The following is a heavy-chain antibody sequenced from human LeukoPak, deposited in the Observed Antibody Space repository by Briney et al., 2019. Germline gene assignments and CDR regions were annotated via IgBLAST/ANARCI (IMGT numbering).Heavy chain of an antibody. J-gene: IGHJ4*02. D-gene: IGHD3-9*01. CDR3: ARTPQGDNYFDY. V-gene: IGHV4-4*07. CDR2: IYSSGKT. Sequence: SETLSLTCAVSGGSINNYYWTWIRQPAGKGLEWIGRIYSSGKTNYNPSLKSRVTMSVDTSNNQLSLMMTSVTAADTAVFYCARTPQGDNYFDYWGQGHLVTVSS. CDR1: GGSINNYY.